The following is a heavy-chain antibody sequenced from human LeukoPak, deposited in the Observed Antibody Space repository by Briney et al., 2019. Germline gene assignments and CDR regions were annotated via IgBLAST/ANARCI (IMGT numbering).Heavy chain of an antibody. CDR2: INPNSGGT. D-gene: IGHD3-3*01. V-gene: IGHV1-2*02. Sequence: ASVKVSCKASGYTFTAYYMHWVRQAPGQGLEWMGWINPNSGGTNYAQKFQGRVTMTRDTSISTAYMELSRLRSDDTAVYYCARDSVITIFGVVSPRGWFDPWGQGTLVTVSS. CDR3: ARDSVITIFGVVSPRGWFDP. J-gene: IGHJ5*02. CDR1: GYTFTAYY.